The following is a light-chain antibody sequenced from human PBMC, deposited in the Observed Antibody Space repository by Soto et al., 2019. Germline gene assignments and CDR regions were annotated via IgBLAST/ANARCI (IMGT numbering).Light chain of an antibody. CDR3: SSYTTSYFYV. CDR2: GVN. Sequence: QSVLTQPASLSGSPGQSITISCTGGGGDIGAYDYVSWYQQHPGKAPKLLIYGVNTRPSGVSYRFSASKSAFTASLTISGLQAEDEAHYYCSSYTTSYFYVFGPGTKVTVL. V-gene: IGLV2-14*01. CDR1: GGDIGAYDY. J-gene: IGLJ1*01.